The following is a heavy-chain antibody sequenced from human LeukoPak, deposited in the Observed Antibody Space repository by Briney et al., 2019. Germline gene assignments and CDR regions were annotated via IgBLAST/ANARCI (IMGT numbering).Heavy chain of an antibody. CDR1: GYTFTAYF. Sequence: ASVKVSCKASGYTFTAYFMHWVRQAPGQGLEWMGRVNPNSGVTNSIQKFQGRVTMTRDSSISTAYMELSGLRSDDTAVYYCARQWLPNGYFDYWGQGTLVTVSS. CDR2: VNPNSGVT. V-gene: IGHV1-2*06. D-gene: IGHD6-19*01. J-gene: IGHJ4*02. CDR3: ARQWLPNGYFDY.